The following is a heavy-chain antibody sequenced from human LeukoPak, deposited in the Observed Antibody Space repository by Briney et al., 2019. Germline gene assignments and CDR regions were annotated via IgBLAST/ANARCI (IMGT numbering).Heavy chain of an antibody. D-gene: IGHD6-19*01. CDR3: GREGYSSGWYDYFDY. Sequence: GASVKVSCKASGYTFTSYAMHWVRQAPGQRLEWMGWINAGNGNTKYSQKFQGRVTITRDTSASTAYMELSSLRSEDTAVYYCGREGYSSGWYDYFDYWGQGTLVTVSS. J-gene: IGHJ4*02. CDR1: GYTFTSYA. V-gene: IGHV1-3*01. CDR2: INAGNGNT.